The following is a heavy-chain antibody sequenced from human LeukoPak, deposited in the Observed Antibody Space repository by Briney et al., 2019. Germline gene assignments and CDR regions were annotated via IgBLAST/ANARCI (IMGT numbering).Heavy chain of an antibody. J-gene: IGHJ1*01. D-gene: IGHD6-13*01. CDR2: ISGSDGST. Sequence: PGGSPRLSCAASGFTFSSYAMSWVRQAPGKGLEWVSAISGSDGSTYYADSVKGRFTISRDNSKNTVYLQMNSLRAEDTAVYYCAKDMTIYSTSWYEYFQHWGQGTLVTVFS. V-gene: IGHV3-23*01. CDR1: GFTFSSYA. CDR3: AKDMTIYSTSWYEYFQH.